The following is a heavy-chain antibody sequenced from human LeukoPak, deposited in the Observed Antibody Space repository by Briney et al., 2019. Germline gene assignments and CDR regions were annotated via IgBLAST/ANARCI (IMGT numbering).Heavy chain of an antibody. D-gene: IGHD4-11*01. CDR1: GFTFSSHW. CDR2: IKQDGSEK. CDR3: AREPPTNRDSSNYGN. J-gene: IGHJ4*02. V-gene: IGHV3-7*01. Sequence: GGSLRLSCAASGFTFSSHWMIWVRQAPGKGLEWVASIKQDGSEKYYVDSVKGRFTISRDNTKNSVYLQMDNLRAEDTAVYNCAREPPTNRDSSNYGNWGQGTLVTVSS.